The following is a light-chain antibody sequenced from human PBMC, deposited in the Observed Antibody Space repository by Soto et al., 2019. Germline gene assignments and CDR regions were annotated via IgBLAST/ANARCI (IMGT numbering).Light chain of an antibody. CDR2: DVT. CDR1: TSDVGGYNY. Sequence: QSALTQPASVSGSPGQSITISCTGTTSDVGGYNYVSWYQQHPGKAPKLLIHDVTIRPSGVSTRFSGSKSGNTASLTISGLQAEDESNYYCCSYTSSSTLVVFGGGTKLTVL. V-gene: IGLV2-14*01. CDR3: CSYTSSSTLVV. J-gene: IGLJ2*01.